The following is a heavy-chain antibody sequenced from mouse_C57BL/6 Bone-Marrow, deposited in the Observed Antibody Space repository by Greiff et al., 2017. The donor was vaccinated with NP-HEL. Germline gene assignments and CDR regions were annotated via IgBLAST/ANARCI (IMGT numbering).Heavy chain of an antibody. Sequence: DVKLVESGGDLVKPGGSLKLSCAASGFTFSSYGMSWVRQTPDKRLEWVATISSGGSYTYYPDSVKGRFTISRDNAKNTLYLQMSSLKSEDTAMYYCALLFSPYFDYWGQGTTLTVSS. CDR2: ISSGGSYT. V-gene: IGHV5-6*02. CDR3: ALLFSPYFDY. D-gene: IGHD1-1*01. CDR1: GFTFSSYG. J-gene: IGHJ2*01.